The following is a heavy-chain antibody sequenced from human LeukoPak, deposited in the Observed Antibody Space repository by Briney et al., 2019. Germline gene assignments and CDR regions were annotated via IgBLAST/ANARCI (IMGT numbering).Heavy chain of an antibody. CDR2: IKQDGSEK. CDR1: GFTFSSYW. Sequence: GGSLRLSCAASGFTFSSYWMSWVRQAPGKGLEWVANIKQDGSEKYYADSVKGRFTISRDNAKNSLYLQMNSLRAEDTAVYYCARVPVLVTYYYDSSGYYFDYWGQGTLVTVSS. CDR3: ARVPVLVTYYYDSSGYYFDY. V-gene: IGHV3-7*01. J-gene: IGHJ4*02. D-gene: IGHD3-22*01.